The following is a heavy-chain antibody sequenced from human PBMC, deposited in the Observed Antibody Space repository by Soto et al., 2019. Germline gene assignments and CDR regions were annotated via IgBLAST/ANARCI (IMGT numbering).Heavy chain of an antibody. J-gene: IGHJ4*02. CDR1: GGTFSSYA. Sequence: GASVKVSCKASGGTFSSYAISWVRQAPGQGLEWMGGIIPIFGTANYAQKFQGRVTITADESTSTAYMELSSLRSEDTAVYYCARDPDYYGDYVWYDYWGQGTLVTVSS. V-gene: IGHV1-69*13. CDR2: IIPIFGTA. CDR3: ARDPDYYGDYVWYDY. D-gene: IGHD4-17*01.